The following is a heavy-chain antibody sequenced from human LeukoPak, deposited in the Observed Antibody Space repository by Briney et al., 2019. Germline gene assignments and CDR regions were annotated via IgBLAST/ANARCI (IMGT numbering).Heavy chain of an antibody. CDR2: ISHSGRST. J-gene: IGHJ4*02. Sequence: GGSLRLSCAASGFIFSDFDMSWVRQAPGKGLEWVSAISHSGRSTYYADSVKGRFTISRDNSKDTLYLEMNSLRADDTAVYYCAKAVAVALDYWGQGTLVTVSS. CDR3: AKAVAVALDY. D-gene: IGHD6-19*01. CDR1: GFIFSDFD. V-gene: IGHV3-23*01.